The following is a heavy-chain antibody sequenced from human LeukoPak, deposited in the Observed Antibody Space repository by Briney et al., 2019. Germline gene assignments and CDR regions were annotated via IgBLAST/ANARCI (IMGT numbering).Heavy chain of an antibody. V-gene: IGHV3-23*01. CDR1: GFTFTSYA. CDR3: AKDMEDIVATDRVDY. J-gene: IGHJ4*02. Sequence: GGSLRLSCAASGFTFTSYAINWVRQAPGKGLEWVSAISGSGGSTYYADSVKGRFTISRDNSKNTLYLQMNSLRAEDTAVYYCAKDMEDIVATDRVDYWGQGTLVTVSS. CDR2: ISGSGGST. D-gene: IGHD5-12*01.